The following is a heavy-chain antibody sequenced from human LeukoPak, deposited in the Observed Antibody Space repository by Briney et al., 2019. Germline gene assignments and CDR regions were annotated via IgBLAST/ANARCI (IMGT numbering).Heavy chain of an antibody. D-gene: IGHD2-21*01. Sequence: AESLQISCEASGYSFTTYWIGWVRQMPRKGLEWMGIIYPGDSHIRYSPSFQGQVTISADKSINTAYLQWSSLRASDPAMYYCARQIAQGDYWGQGTLVTVSS. CDR2: IYPGDSHI. J-gene: IGHJ4*02. V-gene: IGHV5-51*01. CDR3: ARQIAQGDY. CDR1: GYSFTTYW.